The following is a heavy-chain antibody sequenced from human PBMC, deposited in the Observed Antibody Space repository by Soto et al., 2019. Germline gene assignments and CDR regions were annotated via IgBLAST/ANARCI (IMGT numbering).Heavy chain of an antibody. J-gene: IGHJ4*02. D-gene: IGHD3-10*01. CDR3: AKGTYYYGSAPYYFDY. CDR1: GFTFSSYT. V-gene: IGHV3-23*01. CDR2: ISDSGGST. Sequence: GGSLRLSCAASGFTFSSYTMSWVRQAPGKGLEWVSGISDSGGSTYYADSVKGRFTISRDNSKNTLYLQMNSLRAEDTAVYYCAKGTYYYGSAPYYFDYWGQGTLVTVSS.